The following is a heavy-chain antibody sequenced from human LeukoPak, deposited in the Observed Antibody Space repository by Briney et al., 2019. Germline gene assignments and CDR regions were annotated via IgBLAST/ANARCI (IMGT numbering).Heavy chain of an antibody. Sequence: PGGSLRLSCVASGFTVSSNYMSWVRQAPGKGLEWVSVIYSGGSTYYADSVKGRFTISRDNSKNTLYLQMNSLRAEDTAVYYCARELAGYSGYGQYYYYGMDVWGQGTTVTVSS. CDR1: GFTVSSNY. CDR2: IYSGGST. J-gene: IGHJ6*02. V-gene: IGHV3-66*01. CDR3: ARELAGYSGYGQYYYYGMDV. D-gene: IGHD5-12*01.